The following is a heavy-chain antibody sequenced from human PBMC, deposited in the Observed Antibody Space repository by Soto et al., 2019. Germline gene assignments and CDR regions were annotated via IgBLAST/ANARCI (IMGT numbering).Heavy chain of an antibody. Sequence: SETLSLTCTVSGGSISSGGYYWSWIRQHPGKGLEWIGYIYYSGSTYYNPSLKSRVTISVDTSKNQFSLKLSSVTAADTAVYYCARVRLTNYGDYYYYYMDVWGKGTTVTVSS. CDR2: IYYSGST. CDR3: ARVRLTNYGDYYYYYMDV. V-gene: IGHV4-31*03. CDR1: GGSISSGGYY. D-gene: IGHD2-8*01. J-gene: IGHJ6*03.